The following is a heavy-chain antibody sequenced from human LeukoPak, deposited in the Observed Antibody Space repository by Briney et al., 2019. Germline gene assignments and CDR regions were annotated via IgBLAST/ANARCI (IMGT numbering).Heavy chain of an antibody. Sequence: GESQSISCKGSGYSFTSYWISWVRQMPGKGLGWRVRIDAIDSYTNYRPFLEGYVAVSADRSTNTAYLQWSSLKASDAAMYYCARQGGATPGYWGQGTLVTVSS. V-gene: IGHV5-10-1*01. CDR2: IDAIDSYT. J-gene: IGHJ4*02. CDR1: GYSFTSYW. D-gene: IGHD1-26*01. CDR3: ARQGGATPGY.